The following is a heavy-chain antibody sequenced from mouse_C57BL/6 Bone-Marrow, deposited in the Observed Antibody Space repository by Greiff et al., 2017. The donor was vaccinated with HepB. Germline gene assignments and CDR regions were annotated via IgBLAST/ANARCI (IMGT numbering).Heavy chain of an antibody. CDR2: IYPRDGST. CDR3: ATSLIYDGYYGNPSAMDY. Sequence: QVQLKQSGPELVKPGASVKLSCKASGYTFTSYDINWVKQRPGQGLEWIGWIYPRDGSTKYNEKFKGKATLTVDTSSSTAYMELHSLTSEDSAVYFCATSLIYDGYYGNPSAMDYWGQGTSVTVSS. CDR1: GYTFTSYD. J-gene: IGHJ4*01. D-gene: IGHD2-3*01. V-gene: IGHV1-85*01.